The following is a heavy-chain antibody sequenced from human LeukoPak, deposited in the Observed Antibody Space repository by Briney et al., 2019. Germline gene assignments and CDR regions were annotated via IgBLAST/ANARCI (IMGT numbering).Heavy chain of an antibody. J-gene: IGHJ4*02. V-gene: IGHV4-59*01. Sequence: SETLSLTCTVYGCSISSYYWSWIRKPPGKGLEWCGYIYYSGTTNYNPSLKSRVTTSENTSKNQFSQKLSSVTAAHTAVYYWARDRGSSWYSGFDYWGQGTLVSVSS. CDR3: ARDRGSSWYSGFDY. CDR2: IYYSGTT. D-gene: IGHD6-13*01. CDR1: GCSISSYY.